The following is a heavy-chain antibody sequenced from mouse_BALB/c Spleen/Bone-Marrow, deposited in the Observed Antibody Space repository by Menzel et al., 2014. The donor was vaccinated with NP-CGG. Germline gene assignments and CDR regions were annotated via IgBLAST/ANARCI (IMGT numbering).Heavy chain of an antibody. CDR1: GYTFTSYW. Sequence: VQLQQSGAELAKPGASVKMSCKASGYTFTSYWMHWVKQRPGQGLEWIGYINPSTGYTEYNQKFKDKATLTADKSSSTAYKQLSSMTSEDSAVYYCARYGNYGGYFDYWGQGTTLTVSS. CDR2: INPSTGYT. D-gene: IGHD2-1*01. J-gene: IGHJ2*01. V-gene: IGHV1-7*01. CDR3: ARYGNYGGYFDY.